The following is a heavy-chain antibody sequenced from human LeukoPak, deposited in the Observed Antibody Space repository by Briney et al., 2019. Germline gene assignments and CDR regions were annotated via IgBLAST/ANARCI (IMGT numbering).Heavy chain of an antibody. V-gene: IGHV4-34*01. CDR1: GGSFSGYY. CDR3: ARDPTGALDAFDI. CDR2: INHSGST. Sequence: PSETLSLTCAVYGGSFSGYYWSWIRQPPGKRLEWIGEINHSGSTNYNPSLKSRVTISVDTSKNQFSLKLSSVTAADTAVYYCARDPTGALDAFDIWGQGTMVTVSS. J-gene: IGHJ3*02.